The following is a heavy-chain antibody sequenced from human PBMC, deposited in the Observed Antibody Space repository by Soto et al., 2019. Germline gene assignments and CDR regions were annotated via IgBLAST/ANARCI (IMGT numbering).Heavy chain of an antibody. CDR2: INSDGSST. V-gene: IGHV3-74*01. J-gene: IGHJ4*02. CDR1: GFTFSSYW. CDR3: VRGEGGWETY. D-gene: IGHD6-19*01. Sequence: EVQLMESGGGLVQPGGSLRLSCAASGFTFSSYWMHWVRQAPGKGVVWVSRINSDGSSTTYADSVKGRFTISRDNAKNTLYLQMNSLRAEDTAVSYCVRGEGGWETYWGQGTLVTVSS.